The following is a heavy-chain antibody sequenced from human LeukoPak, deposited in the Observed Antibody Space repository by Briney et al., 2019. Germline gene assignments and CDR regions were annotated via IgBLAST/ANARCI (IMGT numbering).Heavy chain of an antibody. CDR3: AKSWFGELQHVYFDY. CDR1: GRSISSYY. D-gene: IGHD3-10*01. V-gene: IGHV4-59*01. CDR2: IYYSGST. J-gene: IGHJ4*02. Sequence: SETLSLTCTVSGRSISSYYWSWIRQPPGKGLEWIGYIYYSGSTNYNPSLKSRVTISVDTSKNQFSLKLSSVTAADTASYYCAKSWFGELQHVYFDYWGQGTLVTVSS.